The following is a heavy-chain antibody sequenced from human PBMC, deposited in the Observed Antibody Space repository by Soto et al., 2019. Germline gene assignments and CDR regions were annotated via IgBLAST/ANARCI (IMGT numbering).Heavy chain of an antibody. V-gene: IGHV1-24*01. CDR2: FDPEDGET. D-gene: IGHD5-12*01. J-gene: IGHJ6*02. CDR1: GYTLTELS. CDR3: ARASLVATSFYYYYGMDV. Sequence: ASVKVSCKVSGYTLTELSMHWVRQAPGKGLEWMGGFDPEDGETIYAQKFQGRVTITADESTSTAYMELSSLRSEDTAVYYCARASLVATSFYYYYGMDVWGQGTTVTVSS.